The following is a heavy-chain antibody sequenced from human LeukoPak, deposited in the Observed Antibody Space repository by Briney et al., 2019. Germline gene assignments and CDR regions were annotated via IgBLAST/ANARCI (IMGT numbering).Heavy chain of an antibody. Sequence: SETLSLTCTVSGGSISSSSYYWGWIRQPPGKGLEWIGSIYYSGSTYYNPSLKSRVTISVDTSKNQFSLKLSSVTAADTAVYYCARHFNSPRLGVAFDIWGQGTMVTVSS. J-gene: IGHJ3*02. CDR2: IYYSGST. CDR3: ARHFNSPRLGVAFDI. CDR1: GGSISSSSYY. V-gene: IGHV4-39*01. D-gene: IGHD2/OR15-2a*01.